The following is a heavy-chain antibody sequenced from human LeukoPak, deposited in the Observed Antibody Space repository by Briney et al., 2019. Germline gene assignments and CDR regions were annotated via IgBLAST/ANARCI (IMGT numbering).Heavy chain of an antibody. J-gene: IGHJ6*02. CDR1: VGTFSSYA. CDR2: IIPIFGTA. V-gene: IGHV1-69*13. Sequence: ASLKLSCKASVGTFSSYAISWVRQAPGQGLEWMGGIIPIFGTANYAQKFQGRVTITADESTSTAYMELSSLRSEDTAVYYCARALRPDIVATIANYYYYGMDVWGQGTTVTVSS. CDR3: ARALRPDIVATIANYYYYGMDV. D-gene: IGHD5-12*01.